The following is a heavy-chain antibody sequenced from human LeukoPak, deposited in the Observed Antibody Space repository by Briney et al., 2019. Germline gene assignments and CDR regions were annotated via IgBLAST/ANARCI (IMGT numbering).Heavy chain of an antibody. CDR1: GFTFSSYA. CDR2: ISGSGGST. Sequence: GGSLRLSCAASGFTFSSYAMSWVRQAPGKGLEWVSAISGSGGSTYYADSVKGRLTISRDNSKNTLYLQMNSLRAEDTAVYYCAKGPRITIFGVVIQNAHYFDYWGQGTLVTVSS. D-gene: IGHD3-3*01. CDR3: AKGPRITIFGVVIQNAHYFDY. V-gene: IGHV3-23*01. J-gene: IGHJ4*02.